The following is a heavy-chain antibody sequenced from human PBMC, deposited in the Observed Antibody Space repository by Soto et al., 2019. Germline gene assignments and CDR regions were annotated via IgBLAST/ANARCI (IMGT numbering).Heavy chain of an antibody. CDR1: GFTFSSYS. CDR3: AGAMVRGGRRPGGYYYYGMDV. V-gene: IGHV3-21*01. J-gene: IGHJ6*02. Sequence: GGSLRLSCAASGFTFSSYSMNWVRQAPGKGLEWVSSISSSSSYIYYADSVKGRFTISRDNAKNSLYLQMNSLRAEDTAVYYCAGAMVRGGRRPGGYYYYGMDVWGQGTTVTVSS. CDR2: ISSSSSYI. D-gene: IGHD3-10*01.